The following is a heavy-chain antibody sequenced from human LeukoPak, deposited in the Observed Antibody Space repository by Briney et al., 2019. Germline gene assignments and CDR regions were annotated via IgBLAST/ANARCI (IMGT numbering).Heavy chain of an antibody. V-gene: IGHV1-18*01. CDR1: GYTFTSYG. Sequence: ASMKVSCKASGYTFTSYGISWVRQAPAQGLEWMGWIRDYNGNKNHAQKLQGRVTMTTDTTTSTAYMELRSLRSEDTAVYYCARRDSSGHDYWGQGTLVTVSS. CDR3: ARRDSSGHDY. D-gene: IGHD3-22*01. J-gene: IGHJ4*02. CDR2: IRDYNGNK.